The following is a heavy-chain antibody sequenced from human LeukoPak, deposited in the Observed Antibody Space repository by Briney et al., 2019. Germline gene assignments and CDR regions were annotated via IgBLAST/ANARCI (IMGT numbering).Heavy chain of an antibody. CDR2: IYYSGST. D-gene: IGHD2-2*01. Sequence: SETLSLTCTVSGGSISSGGYYWSWIRQHPGKGLEWIGYIYYSGSTYYNPSLKSRVTISVDTSKNQFPLKLSSVTAADTAVYYCARALIVVVPAAMNWFDPWGQGTLVTVSS. CDR3: ARALIVVVPAAMNWFDP. V-gene: IGHV4-31*03. J-gene: IGHJ5*02. CDR1: GGSISSGGYY.